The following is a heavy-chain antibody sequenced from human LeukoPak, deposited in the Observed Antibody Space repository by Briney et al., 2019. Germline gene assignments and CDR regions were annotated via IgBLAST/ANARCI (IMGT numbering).Heavy chain of an antibody. D-gene: IGHD6-19*01. CDR3: ERDIIAVAGIRYYYYGMDV. CDR1: VYTFTIFC. Sequence: ASVNVSCKASVYTFTIFCIIWVRQAPGQGLVGMGWISAYNGNTNYDQKLQGRVNMTTDTSTSTAYMELRSLRSDDTAVYYCERDIIAVAGIRYYYYGMDVWGQGTTVTVSS. CDR2: ISAYNGNT. V-gene: IGHV1-18*01. J-gene: IGHJ6*02.